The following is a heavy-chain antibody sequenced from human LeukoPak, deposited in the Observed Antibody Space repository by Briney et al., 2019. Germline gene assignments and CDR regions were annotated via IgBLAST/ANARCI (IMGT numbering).Heavy chain of an antibody. CDR3: ARDWGTAMDFYYYYGMDV. Sequence: KPSETLSLICTVSGGSITGSHWSWLRQSAGKGLEWIGRIYSSGTTNYNPSLKSRVTMSLDTSKNQFSLRLSSVTAADTAVYYCARDWGTAMDFYYYYGMDVWGQGTTVTVSS. D-gene: IGHD5-18*01. CDR1: GGSITGSH. CDR2: IYSSGTT. J-gene: IGHJ6*02. V-gene: IGHV4-4*07.